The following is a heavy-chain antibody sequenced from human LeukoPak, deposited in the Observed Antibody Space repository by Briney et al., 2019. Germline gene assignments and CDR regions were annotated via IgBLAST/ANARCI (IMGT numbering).Heavy chain of an antibody. CDR1: GYTFTSYG. Sequence: ASVKVSCKASGYTFTSYGISWVRQAPGQGLEWMGWISAYNGNTNYAQKLQGRVTMTTDTSTSTAYMELRSLRSDDTAVYYCASLNYYDSSGYYPYYFDYWGQGTLVTVSS. J-gene: IGHJ4*02. CDR2: ISAYNGNT. V-gene: IGHV1-18*01. D-gene: IGHD3-22*01. CDR3: ASLNYYDSSGYYPYYFDY.